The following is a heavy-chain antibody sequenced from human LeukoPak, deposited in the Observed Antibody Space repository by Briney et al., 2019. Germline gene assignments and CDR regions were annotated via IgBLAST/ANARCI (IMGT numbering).Heavy chain of an antibody. Sequence: SETLSLTCTVSGGSISGYYWSWIRQPPGKGLEWIGYIYYSGSTNYNPSLKSRVTISVDTSKNQFSLKLSSVTAADTAVYYCARGLGGPVLLWFGELLGGWFDPWGQGTLVTVSS. V-gene: IGHV4-59*01. CDR2: IYYSGST. CDR3: ARGLGGPVLLWFGELLGGWFDP. J-gene: IGHJ5*02. CDR1: GGSISGYY. D-gene: IGHD3-10*01.